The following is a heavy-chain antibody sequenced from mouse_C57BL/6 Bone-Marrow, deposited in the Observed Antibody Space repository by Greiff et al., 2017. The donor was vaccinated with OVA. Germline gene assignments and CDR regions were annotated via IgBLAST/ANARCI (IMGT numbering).Heavy chain of an antibody. D-gene: IGHD3-2*02. CDR1: GYTFTDYY. V-gene: IGHV1-26*01. CDR2: INPNNGGT. CDR3: AREAQAQFYAMDY. J-gene: IGHJ4*01. Sequence: VQLQQSGPELVKPGASVKISCKASGYTFTDYYMNWVKQSHGKSLEWIGDINPNNGGTSYNQKFKGKATLTVDKSSSTAYMELRSLTSEDSAVYYCAREAQAQFYAMDYWGQGTSVTVSS.